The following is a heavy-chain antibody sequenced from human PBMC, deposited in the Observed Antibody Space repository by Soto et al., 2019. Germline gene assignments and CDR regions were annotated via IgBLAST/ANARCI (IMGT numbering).Heavy chain of an antibody. J-gene: IGHJ4*02. CDR1: SVSITSSNW. V-gene: IGHV4-4*02. CDR3: ARDYDGFDY. D-gene: IGHD3-16*01. CDR2: ISHSGTV. Sequence: SETLSLTCDVSSVSITSSNWWTWVRQPPGKGLEWLGKISHSGTVNYNATLRSRVTISVDKPKNQLSLKLMSVTAADTAVYYCARDYDGFDYWGPGILVTVSS.